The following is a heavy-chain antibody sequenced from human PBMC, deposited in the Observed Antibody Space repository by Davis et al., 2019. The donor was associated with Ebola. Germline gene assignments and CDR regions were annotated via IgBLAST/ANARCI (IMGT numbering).Heavy chain of an antibody. Sequence: GESLKISCAASGFTFNNFWMHWVRQVPGKGLEWVSHISDDSSSTYYADSVKGRFTISRDNAKNSLYLQLNTLRDEDTAVYFCVSAGWDHWGQGTLVTVSS. V-gene: IGHV3-48*02. D-gene: IGHD2-15*01. CDR2: ISDDSSST. CDR3: VSAGWDH. J-gene: IGHJ4*02. CDR1: GFTFNNFW.